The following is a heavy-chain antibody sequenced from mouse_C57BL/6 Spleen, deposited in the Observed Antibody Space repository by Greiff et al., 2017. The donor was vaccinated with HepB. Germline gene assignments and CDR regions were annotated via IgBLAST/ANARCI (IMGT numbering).Heavy chain of an antibody. V-gene: IGHV1-81*01. Sequence: QVQLQQSGAELARPGASVKLSCKASGYTFTSYGISWVKQRPGQGLEWIGEIYPRSGNTYYNEKFKGKATLTADKSSSTAYMELRSLTSEDSAVYFCARWDDDDWYFDVWGTGTTVTVSS. D-gene: IGHD2-4*01. J-gene: IGHJ1*03. CDR1: GYTFTSYG. CDR2: IYPRSGNT. CDR3: ARWDDDDWYFDV.